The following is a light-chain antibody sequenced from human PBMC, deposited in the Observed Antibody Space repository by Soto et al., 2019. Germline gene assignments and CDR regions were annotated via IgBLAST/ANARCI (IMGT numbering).Light chain of an antibody. CDR1: QSVSSY. J-gene: IGKJ1*01. V-gene: IGKV3-11*01. CDR2: DAS. Sequence: EIVLTQSPATLSLSPGERATLSFRASQSVSSYLAWYQQKPGQAPRLLIYDASNRATGIPARFSGSGSGTDFTLTISRLEPEDFAVYYCQQYGRSPPWTFGQGTNVDIK. CDR3: QQYGRSPPWT.